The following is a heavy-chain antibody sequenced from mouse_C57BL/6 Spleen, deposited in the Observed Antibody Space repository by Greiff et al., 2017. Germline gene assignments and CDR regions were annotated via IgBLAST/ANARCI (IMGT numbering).Heavy chain of an antibody. D-gene: IGHD1-1*01. CDR2: IDPSDSET. CDR1: GYTFTSYW. Sequence: QVQLQQPGAELVRPGSSVKLSCKASGYTFTSYWMQWVKQRPIQGLEWIGNIDPSDSETHYNQKFKDKATLTVDKSSSTAYMQLSSLTSEDSAVYFCASERHYGSSPWLAYWGQGTLVTVSA. J-gene: IGHJ3*01. V-gene: IGHV1-52*01. CDR3: ASERHYGSSPWLAY.